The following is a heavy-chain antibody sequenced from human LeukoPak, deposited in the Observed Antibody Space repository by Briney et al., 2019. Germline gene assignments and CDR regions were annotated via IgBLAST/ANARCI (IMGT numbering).Heavy chain of an antibody. D-gene: IGHD1-1*01. Sequence: SETLSLTCTVSGVSITSYYWSWIRQPPGKGLEWIGYIYYSGSANYNPSLKSRVTISVDTSKNQFSLKLSSVTAADTAVYYCARATKRQLLGAFDIWGQGTMVTVSS. CDR1: GVSITSYY. V-gene: IGHV4-59*01. J-gene: IGHJ3*02. CDR3: ARATKRQLLGAFDI. CDR2: IYYSGSA.